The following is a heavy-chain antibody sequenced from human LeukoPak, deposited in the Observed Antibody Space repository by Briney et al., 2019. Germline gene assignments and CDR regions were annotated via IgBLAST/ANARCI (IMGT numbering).Heavy chain of an antibody. CDR2: ISSGSRNI. CDR1: GFTFSSYA. J-gene: IGHJ4*02. D-gene: IGHD3-22*01. CDR3: ARGPYDSSAYYFDY. Sequence: GGSLRLSCAASGFTFSSYAMNWVRQAPGKGLEWGSYISSGSRNIDYADSVKGRFTISRDNAKNSLFLQMNSLRAEDTAVYYCARGPYDSSAYYFDYWGQGTLVTVSS. V-gene: IGHV3-48*01.